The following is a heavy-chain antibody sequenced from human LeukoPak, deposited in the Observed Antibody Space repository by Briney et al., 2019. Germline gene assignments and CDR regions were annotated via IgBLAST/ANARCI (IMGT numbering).Heavy chain of an antibody. D-gene: IGHD4-17*01. J-gene: IGHJ4*02. CDR2: IKRDGSER. CDR1: GFTFSSYW. V-gene: IGHV3-7*03. Sequence: GGSLRLSCAASGFTFSSYWMNWVRQAPGKGLEWVANIKRDGSERYYVDSVKGRFTISRDNAKNSLSLQMDSLRAEDTAVYYCARVPGDYGYFDFWGQGILVTVSS. CDR3: ARVPGDYGYFDF.